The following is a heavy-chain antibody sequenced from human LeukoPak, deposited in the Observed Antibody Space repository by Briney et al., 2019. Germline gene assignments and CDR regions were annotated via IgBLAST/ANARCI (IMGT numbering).Heavy chain of an antibody. CDR1: GFTFSSYS. Sequence: GGSLRLSCAASGFTFSSYSMNWVRQAPGKGLEWVANIKQDGSEKYYVDSVKGRFTISRDNAKNSLYLQMNSLRAEDTAEYYCARGGWIVFDNWGQGTLVTVSS. CDR3: ARGGWIVFDN. V-gene: IGHV3-7*01. J-gene: IGHJ4*02. CDR2: IKQDGSEK. D-gene: IGHD5-12*01.